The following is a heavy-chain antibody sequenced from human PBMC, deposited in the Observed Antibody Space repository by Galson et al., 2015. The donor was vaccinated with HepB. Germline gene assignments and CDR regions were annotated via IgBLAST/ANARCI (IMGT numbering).Heavy chain of an antibody. J-gene: IGHJ5*02. D-gene: IGHD6-13*01. Sequence: SLRLSCAASGFTFSDYYMSWIRQAPGKGLEWVSYISSSSSYINYADSVKGRFTISRDNAKNSLYLQMNSLRAEDTAIYYCARAVRDSSIWFDPWGQGTLVTVSS. CDR2: ISSSSSYI. CDR1: GFTFSDYY. CDR3: ARAVRDSSIWFDP. V-gene: IGHV3-11*06.